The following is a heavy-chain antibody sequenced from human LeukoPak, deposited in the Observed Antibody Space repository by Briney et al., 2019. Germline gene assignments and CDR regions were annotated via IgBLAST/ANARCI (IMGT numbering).Heavy chain of an antibody. J-gene: IGHJ5*02. Sequence: GGSLRLSCVASGFTFSSYWMHRVRQAPGKGLVWVSHINSDGRSTTYADSVKGRFTISRDNAKNTLYLQMNSLRAEDTAVYYCARTGIAARPTVWFDPWGQGTLVTVSP. CDR3: ARTGIAARPTVWFDP. CDR2: INSDGRST. V-gene: IGHV3-74*01. D-gene: IGHD6-6*01. CDR1: GFTFSSYW.